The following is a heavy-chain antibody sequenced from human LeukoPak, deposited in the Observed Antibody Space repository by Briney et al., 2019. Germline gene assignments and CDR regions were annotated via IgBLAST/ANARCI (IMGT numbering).Heavy chain of an antibody. Sequence: GASVKVSCKASGYTFTGYYMHWVRQAPGQGLEWMGWINPNSGGTNYAQKFQGWVTMTRDTSISTAYMELSRLRSDDTAVYYCARGWTSYGGNRLDFDYWGQGTLVTVSS. D-gene: IGHD4-23*01. V-gene: IGHV1-2*04. J-gene: IGHJ4*02. CDR1: GYTFTGYY. CDR2: INPNSGGT. CDR3: ARGWTSYGGNRLDFDY.